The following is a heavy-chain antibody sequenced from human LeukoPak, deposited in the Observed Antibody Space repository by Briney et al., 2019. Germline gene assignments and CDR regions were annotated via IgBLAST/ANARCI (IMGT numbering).Heavy chain of an antibody. V-gene: IGHV4-59*01. D-gene: IGHD6-13*01. Sequence: SETLSLTCTVSGGSISSYYWSWIRQPPGKGLEWIGYIYYSGSTNYNPSLKSRVTISVDTSKNQFSPKLSSVTAADTAVYYCATRIAAAGAFDYWGQGTLVTVSS. CDR2: IYYSGST. CDR1: GGSISSYY. J-gene: IGHJ4*02. CDR3: ATRIAAAGAFDY.